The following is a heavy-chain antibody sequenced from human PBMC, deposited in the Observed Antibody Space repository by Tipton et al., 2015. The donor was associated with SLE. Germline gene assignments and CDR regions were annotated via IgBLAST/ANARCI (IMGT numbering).Heavy chain of an antibody. V-gene: IGHV3-7*01. D-gene: IGHD6-13*01. CDR3: ARARSSTWFESDAFDI. J-gene: IGHJ3*02. CDR2: IKQDGSEK. Sequence: GSLRLSCAASGFTFSSYWMSWVRQAPGKGLEWVANIKQDGSEKYYVDSVKGRFTISRDNAKNSLYLQMNSMRAEDTAVYYCARARSSTWFESDAFDIWGQGTMVTVSS. CDR1: GFTFSSYW.